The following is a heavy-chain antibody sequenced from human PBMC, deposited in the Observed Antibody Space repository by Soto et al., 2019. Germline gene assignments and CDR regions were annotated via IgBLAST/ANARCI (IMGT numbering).Heavy chain of an antibody. CDR1: GLTFSGYG. Sequence: VGSLRLSCVASGLTFSGYGFHWVRHAPGKGLDWVAAISDDGSFVYYADPVRGRFTISRDNSRNTLDLQMNTLRHEDTAVYYCAKERGRNRNFAMDVWGQGTSVTVSS. CDR3: AKERGRNRNFAMDV. J-gene: IGHJ6*02. D-gene: IGHD1-1*01. CDR2: ISDDGSFV. V-gene: IGHV3-30*18.